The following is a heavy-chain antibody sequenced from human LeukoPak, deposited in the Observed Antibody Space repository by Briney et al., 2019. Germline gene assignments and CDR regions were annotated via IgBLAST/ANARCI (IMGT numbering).Heavy chain of an antibody. J-gene: IGHJ3*02. CDR1: GGSISSSSYY. D-gene: IGHD6-13*01. Sequence: PSETLSLTCTVSGGSISSSSYYWGWIRQPPGKGLEWIGSIYYSGNTYYNPSLKSRVTISVDTSKNQFSLKLSSVTAADTAVYYYARRVSYSSSWDDAFDIWGQGTMVTVSS. CDR3: ARRVSYSSSWDDAFDI. V-gene: IGHV4-39*01. CDR2: IYYSGNT.